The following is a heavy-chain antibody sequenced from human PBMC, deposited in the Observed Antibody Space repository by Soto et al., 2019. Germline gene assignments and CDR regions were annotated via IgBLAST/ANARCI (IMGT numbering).Heavy chain of an antibody. D-gene: IGHD3-22*01. Sequence: GRSLTLSCAASGFTLSNAWMSWDRLAPGTGMEWVVRMKSKADGGTTDYEAPVKGRFTISRDDSKNTLYLQINSLKTEDTAVYYGTTYYYYDSSGYYAPDAFDIWGQGTMVTVSS. J-gene: IGHJ3*02. CDR2: MKSKADGGTT. V-gene: IGHV3-15*01. CDR3: TTYYYYDSSGYYAPDAFDI. CDR1: GFTLSNAW.